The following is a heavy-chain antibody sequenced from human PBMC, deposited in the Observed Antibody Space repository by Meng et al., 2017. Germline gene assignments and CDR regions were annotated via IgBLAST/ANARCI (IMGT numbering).Heavy chain of an antibody. CDR1: GYTFTSYD. CDR2: MNPNSGNT. Sequence: ASVKVSCKASGYTFTSYDINWVRQATGQGLEWMGWMNPNSGNTGYAQKFQGRVTMTRNTSISTAYMELSSLRSEDTAVYYCARELSTMIVPGGWFDPWGQGTLVTVS. V-gene: IGHV1-8*01. CDR3: ARELSTMIVPGGWFDP. D-gene: IGHD3-22*01. J-gene: IGHJ5*02.